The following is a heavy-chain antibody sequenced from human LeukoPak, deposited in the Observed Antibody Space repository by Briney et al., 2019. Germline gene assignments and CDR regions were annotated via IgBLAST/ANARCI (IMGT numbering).Heavy chain of an antibody. Sequence: GGSLRLSCAGSGFTFSSYLLHWVRPAPGKGLVWVSRINSDGSSTSYADSVKGRFTISRDNAKNTLYLQMNSLRAEDTAVYYCAREGVYPFDYWGQGTLVTVSS. J-gene: IGHJ4*02. CDR2: INSDGSST. CDR3: AREGVYPFDY. V-gene: IGHV3-74*01. D-gene: IGHD6-13*01. CDR1: GFTFSSYL.